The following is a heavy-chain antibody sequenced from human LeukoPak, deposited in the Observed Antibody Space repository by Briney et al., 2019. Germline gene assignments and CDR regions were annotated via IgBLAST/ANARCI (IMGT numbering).Heavy chain of an antibody. J-gene: IGHJ4*02. Sequence: PGGSLRLSCAASGFTFSSYSMNWVRQAPGKGLEWVSYISSSTSTIYYADSVKGRFTISGDNAKNSLYLQMNSLRAEDTAVYYCARLLGYYYFDYWGQGTLVTVSS. V-gene: IGHV3-48*04. CDR1: GFTFSSYS. D-gene: IGHD3-22*01. CDR2: ISSSTSTI. CDR3: ARLLGYYYFDY.